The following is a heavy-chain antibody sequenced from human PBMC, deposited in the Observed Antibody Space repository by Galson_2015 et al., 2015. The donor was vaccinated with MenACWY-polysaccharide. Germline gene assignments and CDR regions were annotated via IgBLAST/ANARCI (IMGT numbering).Heavy chain of an antibody. V-gene: IGHV3-33*01. J-gene: IGHJ5*02. Sequence: SLRLSCAATRFTFSDYGMHWVRQAPGKGLEWVAFIWDDGSRKYYADSVKGRFAISRDDSDNTLYLQMNNLRVAGTAVYYCARVGRDHSGSYFHGGFDPWGQGTLVTVSS. D-gene: IGHD3-10*01. CDR3: ARVGRDHSGSYFHGGFDP. CDR2: IWDDGSRK. CDR1: RFTFSDYG.